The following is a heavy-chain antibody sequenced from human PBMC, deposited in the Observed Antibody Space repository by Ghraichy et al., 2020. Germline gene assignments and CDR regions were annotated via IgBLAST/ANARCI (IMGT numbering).Heavy chain of an antibody. V-gene: IGHV4-39*01. CDR2: IYFSGIT. CDR1: GGSISSSSYY. CDR3: ARQHKRRRIAADFNQYDFDYFDH. Sequence: SQTLSLTCSVSGGSISSSSYYWGWIRQPPGKALEWIGSIYFSGITHNNPSLRGRVTISVDTSRNQFSLKLRSVTAADTAVYYCARQHKRRRIAADFNQYDFDYFDHWGQGTQVTASS. D-gene: IGHD6-13*01. J-gene: IGHJ4*01.